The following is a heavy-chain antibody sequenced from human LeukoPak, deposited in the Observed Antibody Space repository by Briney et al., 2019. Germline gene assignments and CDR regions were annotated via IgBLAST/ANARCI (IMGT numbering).Heavy chain of an antibody. J-gene: IGHJ4*02. D-gene: IGHD5-18*01. CDR2: MNPNSGNT. CDR1: GYTFTSYD. Sequence: ASVKVSCKASGYTFTSYDINWVRQATGQGLEWMGWMNPNSGNTGYAQKFQGRVTMTRNTSISTAYMELSSLRSDDTAVYYCTSTRVDTAMVTDYWGQGTLVTVSS. V-gene: IGHV1-8*01. CDR3: TSTRVDTAMVTDY.